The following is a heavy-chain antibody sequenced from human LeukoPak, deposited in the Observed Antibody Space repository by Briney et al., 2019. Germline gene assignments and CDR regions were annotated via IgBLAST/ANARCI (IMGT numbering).Heavy chain of an antibody. CDR2: IYSGGST. D-gene: IGHD2-2*01. J-gene: IGHJ6*03. CDR1: GFTVSSNY. Sequence: PGGSLRLSCAASGFTVSSNYMSWVRQAPGKGLEWVSVIYSGGSTYYADSVKGRFTISRDNSKNTLYLQMNSLRAEDTAVYYCARDSMPAADYYYYYYYMDVWGKGTTVTISS. V-gene: IGHV3-53*01. CDR3: ARDSMPAADYYYYYYYMDV.